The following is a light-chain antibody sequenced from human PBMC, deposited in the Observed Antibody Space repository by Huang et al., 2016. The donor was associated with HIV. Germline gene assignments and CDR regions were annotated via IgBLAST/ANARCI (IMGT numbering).Light chain of an antibody. J-gene: IGKJ1*01. CDR3: QQYGTSPRT. Sequence: EIVLTQSPGTLSLSPGERATLSCRASQSVSSRYFAWYQQKPGQAPRLLIYAASSRATGIPDRFSGSGSGTDYTLTISRLEPEDFAVYYCQQYGTSPRTFGPGAKVEIK. V-gene: IGKV3-20*01. CDR2: AAS. CDR1: QSVSSRY.